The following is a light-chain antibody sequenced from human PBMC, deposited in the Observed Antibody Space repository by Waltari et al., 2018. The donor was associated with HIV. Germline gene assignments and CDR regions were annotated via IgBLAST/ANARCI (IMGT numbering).Light chain of an antibody. CDR3: SSYTSSSTLV. CDR2: EVS. Sequence: QSALTQPASVSGSPGQSITISCTGTSSDVGGYNYVSWYQQHPGKDPKLMIYEVSNRPAGVSNRFSVSKSGNTASLTISGLQAEDEADYYCSSYTSSSTLVFGGGTKLTVL. J-gene: IGLJ2*01. V-gene: IGLV2-14*01. CDR1: SSDVGGYNY.